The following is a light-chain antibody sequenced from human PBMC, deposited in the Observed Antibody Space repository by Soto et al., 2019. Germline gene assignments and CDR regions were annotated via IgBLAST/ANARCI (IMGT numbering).Light chain of an antibody. V-gene: IGLV2-14*01. CDR2: DVT. CDR3: SSYTSSNTLK. J-gene: IGLJ3*02. CDR1: RSDIGGYDY. Sequence: QSALTQPASVSGSPGQSITISCIGTRSDIGGYDYVSWYQQHPGKAPKLMIYDVTNRPSGVSNRFSGSKSGNTASLTISGLQAEDEAHYYCSSYTSSNTLKFGGGTKVTVL.